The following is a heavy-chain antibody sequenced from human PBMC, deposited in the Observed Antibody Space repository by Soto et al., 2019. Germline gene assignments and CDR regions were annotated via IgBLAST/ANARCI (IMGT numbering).Heavy chain of an antibody. CDR1: GYTFTNNV. J-gene: IGHJ4*02. D-gene: IGHD3-22*01. V-gene: IGHV1-3*01. CDR3: GREVPCGYSRLDY. CDR2: VNACNDNT. Sequence: QVHLVQSGAEVKKPGASVKVSCKTSGYTFTNNVIHWVRQAPGQRLEWLGWVNACNDNTKWSREFQGRLTLTKDTTATTAYMELSSLTSEDTAIYSCGREVPCGYSRLDYRGQGTLVTVSS.